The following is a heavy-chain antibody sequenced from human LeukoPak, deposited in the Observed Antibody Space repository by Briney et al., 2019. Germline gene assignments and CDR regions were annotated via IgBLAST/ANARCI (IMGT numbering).Heavy chain of an antibody. Sequence: GASVKVSCKASGYTFTSYGISWVRQAPGQGLEWMGWISAYNGNTNHAQKLQGRVTMTTDTSTSTAYMELRSLGSDDTAVYYCARVYGSGSPMGHNWFDPWGQGTLVTVSS. V-gene: IGHV1-18*01. CDR2: ISAYNGNT. J-gene: IGHJ5*02. CDR3: ARVYGSGSPMGHNWFDP. CDR1: GYTFTSYG. D-gene: IGHD3-10*01.